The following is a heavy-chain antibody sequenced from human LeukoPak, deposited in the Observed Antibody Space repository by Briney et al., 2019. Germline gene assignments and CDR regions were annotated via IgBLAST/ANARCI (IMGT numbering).Heavy chain of an antibody. CDR1: GVTLSSYA. CDR2: ISGSGGST. D-gene: IGHD1-26*01. Sequence: GGSLRLSCAASGVTLSSYAMSWVRQGPGKGLEWGSAISGSGGSTYYADSVKGRFTISRDNSKNPLYLQMNSLRAEDTAVYYCAKERWELPYWGQGTLVTVSS. V-gene: IGHV3-23*01. CDR3: AKERWELPY. J-gene: IGHJ4*02.